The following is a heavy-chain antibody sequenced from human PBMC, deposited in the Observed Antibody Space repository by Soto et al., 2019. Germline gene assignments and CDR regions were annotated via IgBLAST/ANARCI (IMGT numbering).Heavy chain of an antibody. D-gene: IGHD6-19*01. CDR2: MNAKSGDT. CDR1: GYTFSDFD. V-gene: IGHV1-8*01. CDR3: TTASQWLPPYS. J-gene: IGHJ6*02. Sequence: ASVKVSCKASGYTFSDFDINWLRQASGQGPEWMGWMNAKSGDTFFAQRFQGKFNMTWDTSLSTAYMNRLKTDDTAAYYCTTASQWLPPYSWGQGTTVTVSS.